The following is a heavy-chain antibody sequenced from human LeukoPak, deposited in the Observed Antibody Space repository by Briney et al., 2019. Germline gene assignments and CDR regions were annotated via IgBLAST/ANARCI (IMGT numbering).Heavy chain of an antibody. D-gene: IGHD2-2*01. CDR1: GGSISGSSYC. CDR2: IYYSGST. Sequence: SETLSLTCTVSGGSISGSSYCWGWIRPPPGLGLVWVVSIYYSGSTYSNPSLNSPVTISVDTSKNQSSLKLSSLTAADTAVYYCARQLGYCSSTSCSADKVDYWGQGTLVTVSS. CDR3: ARQLGYCSSTSCSADKVDY. V-gene: IGHV4-39*01. J-gene: IGHJ4*02.